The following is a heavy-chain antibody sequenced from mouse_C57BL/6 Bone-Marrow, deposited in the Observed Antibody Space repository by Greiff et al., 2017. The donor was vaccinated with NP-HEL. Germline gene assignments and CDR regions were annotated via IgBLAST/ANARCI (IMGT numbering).Heavy chain of an antibody. CDR3: ARDYYGNCAWYFDV. CDR1: GFTFSDYY. V-gene: IGHV5-16*01. Sequence: EVKLVESEGGLVQPGSSMKLSCTASGFTFSDYYMDWVRQVPEKGLEWVANINYDGSSTYYLDTLKSRFIISRDNAKNILYLQMSRLKSEDTATYYCARDYYGNCAWYFDVWGTGTTVTVSS. J-gene: IGHJ1*03. D-gene: IGHD2-1*01. CDR2: INYDGSST.